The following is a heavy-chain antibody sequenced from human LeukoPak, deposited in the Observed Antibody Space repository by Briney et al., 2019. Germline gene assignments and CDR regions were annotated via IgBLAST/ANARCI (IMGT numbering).Heavy chain of an antibody. J-gene: IGHJ6*03. V-gene: IGHV3-48*01. D-gene: IGHD3-10*01. CDR1: GFTFSSHS. CDR2: IGTSSTTI. Sequence: GGSLRLSCAASGFTFSSHSMNWVRQPPGKGLEWVSNIGTSSTTIYYADSVKGRFTISRDNAKNSLYLQMNSLRADDTAVYYCARFAAGDSYYYYMDVWGKGTTVTVSS. CDR3: ARFAAGDSYYYYMDV.